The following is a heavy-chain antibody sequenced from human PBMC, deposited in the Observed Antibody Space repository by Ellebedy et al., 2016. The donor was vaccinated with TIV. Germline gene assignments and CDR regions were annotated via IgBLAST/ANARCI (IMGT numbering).Heavy chain of an antibody. CDR3: AKGTSSGFNYDRVGSEY. V-gene: IGHV3-23*01. D-gene: IGHD3-16*01. CDR1: GFTFSSFA. J-gene: IGHJ4*02. CDR2: ISGGGGST. Sequence: GESLKISCAASGFTFSSFAMHWVRQAPGKGLEWLSVISGGGGSTYHADSGKGRFNITRDKSKNTLYLQMDRLGAEDTAVYYCAKGTSSGFNYDRVGSEYWGQGTLVTVSS.